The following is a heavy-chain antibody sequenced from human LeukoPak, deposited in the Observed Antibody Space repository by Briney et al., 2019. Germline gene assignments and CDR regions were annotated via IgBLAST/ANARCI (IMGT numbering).Heavy chain of an antibody. CDR2: ISNGGDP. CDR1: GFVVTANY. J-gene: IGHJ4*02. Sequence: GGSLRLSCAASGFVVTANYLAWARQAPGKGLEWVSTISNGGDPFYGDSVKGRSTISRDESTNTFSLQLDSLRVEDMGVYYYALLSGGTFDYWGQGTQVTVAS. D-gene: IGHD2/OR15-2a*01. CDR3: ALLSGGTFDY. V-gene: IGHV3-53*01.